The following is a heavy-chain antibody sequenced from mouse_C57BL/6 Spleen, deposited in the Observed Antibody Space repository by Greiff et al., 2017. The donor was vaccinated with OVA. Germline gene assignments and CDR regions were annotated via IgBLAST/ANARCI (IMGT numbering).Heavy chain of an antibody. D-gene: IGHD4-1*01. Sequence: EVKLVESGGGLVKPGGSLKLSCAASGFTFSDSGMHWVRQAPEKGLEWVAYISSGSSTLYYADTVKGRFTISRDNAKNTLFLQMTSLRSEDTAMYYCARHNWNYWGQGTTLTVSS. J-gene: IGHJ2*01. CDR1: GFTFSDSG. CDR3: ARHNWNY. V-gene: IGHV5-17*01. CDR2: ISSGSSTL.